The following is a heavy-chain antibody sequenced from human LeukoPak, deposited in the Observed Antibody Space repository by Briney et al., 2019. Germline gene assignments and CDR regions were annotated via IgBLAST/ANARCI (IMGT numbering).Heavy chain of an antibody. Sequence: GESLKISCKGSGYSFTSYWIGWVRQMPGKGLEWVGNIYPGDSDTRYSPSFQGQVTISADKSISTAYLQWSSLKASDTAMYYCARLNIVVVPAAIRWFDPWGQGTLVTVSS. J-gene: IGHJ5*02. CDR3: ARLNIVVVPAAIRWFDP. CDR1: GYSFTSYW. V-gene: IGHV5-51*01. CDR2: IYPGDSDT. D-gene: IGHD2-2*01.